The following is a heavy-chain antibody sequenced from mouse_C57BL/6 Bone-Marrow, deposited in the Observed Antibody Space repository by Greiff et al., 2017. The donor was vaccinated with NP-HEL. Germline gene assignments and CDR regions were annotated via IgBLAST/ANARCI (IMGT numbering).Heavy chain of an antibody. CDR3: ARSGTGWCAY. CDR2: IDPSDSET. D-gene: IGHD4-1*01. V-gene: IGHV1-52*01. Sequence: QVQLQQPGAELVRPGSSVKLSCKASGYTFTSYWMHWVKQRPIQGLEWIGNIDPSDSETHYNQKFKDKATLTVDKSSSTAYMQLSSLTSEDSAVYYCARSGTGWCAYWGQGTLVTVSA. CDR1: GYTFTSYW. J-gene: IGHJ3*01.